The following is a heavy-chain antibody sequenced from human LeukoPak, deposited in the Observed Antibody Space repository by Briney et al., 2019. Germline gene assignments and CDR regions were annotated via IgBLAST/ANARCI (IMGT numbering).Heavy chain of an antibody. CDR1: GFTFSNYA. V-gene: IGHV3-30-3*01. Sequence: GRSLRLSCAASGFTFSNYAMHWVRQAPGKGLEWVAVISYDGRNKYYADSVKGRFTISRDNSKNTLYLQMNSLRAEDTAVYYCARDLYSYGHFDYWGQGTLVTVSS. J-gene: IGHJ4*02. CDR3: ARDLYSYGHFDY. D-gene: IGHD5-18*01. CDR2: ISYDGRNK.